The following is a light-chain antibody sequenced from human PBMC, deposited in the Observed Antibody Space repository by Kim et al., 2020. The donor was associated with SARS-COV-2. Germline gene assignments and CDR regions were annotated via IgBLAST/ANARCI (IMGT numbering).Light chain of an antibody. CDR2: YNS. J-gene: IGLJ1*01. V-gene: IGLV3-21*01. Sequence: PGNTLRMTWEGDNIGRKSAHWYQQKPGQAPVLVIYYNSDRPSGIPERFSGSNSGNTASLTISGVEAGDEADYYCQVWDNSSDHRVFGAGTKVTVL. CDR1: NIGRKS. CDR3: QVWDNSSDHRV.